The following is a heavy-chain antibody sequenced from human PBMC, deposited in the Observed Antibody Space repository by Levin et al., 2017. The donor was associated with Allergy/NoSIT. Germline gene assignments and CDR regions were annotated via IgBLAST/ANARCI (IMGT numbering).Heavy chain of an antibody. J-gene: IGHJ6*02. CDR1: GYSFTSYW. V-gene: IGHV5-51*01. D-gene: IGHD6-19*01. CDR3: ARQGAGRSFYYYGMDV. CDR2: IYPGDSDT. Sequence: ASVKVSCKGSGYSFTSYWIGWVRQMPGKGLEWMGIIYPGDSDTRYSPSFQGQVTISADKSISTAYLQWSSLKASDTAMYYCARQGAGRSFYYYGMDVWGQGTTVTVSS.